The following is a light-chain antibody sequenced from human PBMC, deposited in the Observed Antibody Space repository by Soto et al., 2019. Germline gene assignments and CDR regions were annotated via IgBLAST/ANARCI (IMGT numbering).Light chain of an antibody. V-gene: IGKV1-27*01. CDR2: AAS. CDR1: QVISNY. J-gene: IGKJ4*01. CDR3: QKCGVAPFT. Sequence: DIQMTQSPSSLSASVGDRVTITCRASQVISNYLAWYQQKPGKVPKHLIYAASTLQSGVPSRFSGSGSGTDFTLTISSLQPEDVATYYCQKCGVAPFTFGGGTKVEI.